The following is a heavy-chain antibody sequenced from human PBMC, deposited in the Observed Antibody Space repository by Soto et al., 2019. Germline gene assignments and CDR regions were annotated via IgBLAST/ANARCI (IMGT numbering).Heavy chain of an antibody. Sequence: EVQLVESGGGLVQPGRSLRLSCAASGFTFDGYAMHWVRQVPGKGLEWVSGINWNSGSIGYADSVKGRFAISSDNAKNSLHLQMNSLRAEETAFYYCVKDASINLYSGHFRHWGQGTLVTVSS. CDR3: VKDASINLYSGHFRH. D-gene: IGHD1-26*01. CDR2: INWNSGSI. J-gene: IGHJ1*01. V-gene: IGHV3-9*01. CDR1: GFTFDGYA.